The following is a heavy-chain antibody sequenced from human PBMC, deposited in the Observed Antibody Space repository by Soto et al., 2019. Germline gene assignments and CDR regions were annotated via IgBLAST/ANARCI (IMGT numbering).Heavy chain of an antibody. D-gene: IGHD3-22*01. V-gene: IGHV4-34*01. CDR1: GGSFSGYY. Sequence: ASETLSLTCAVYGGSFSGYYWSWIRQPPGKGLGWIGEINHSGSTNYNPSLKSRVTISVDTSKNQFSLKLSSVTAADTAVYYCARGLQDSSGYYPHDAFDIWGQGTMVTVSS. CDR2: INHSGST. CDR3: ARGLQDSSGYYPHDAFDI. J-gene: IGHJ3*02.